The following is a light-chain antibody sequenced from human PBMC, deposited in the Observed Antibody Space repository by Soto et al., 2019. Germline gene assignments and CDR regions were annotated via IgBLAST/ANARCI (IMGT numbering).Light chain of an antibody. CDR3: QQYNNWPRT. J-gene: IGKJ1*01. Sequence: EIVMTQSPGTLSVSPGERATLSCRASQSVSSNLAWYQQKPGQAPRLLIYGASTRATGIPARFSGSRSGTEFTLPISSLQCEDFAVYYCQQYNNWPRTFGQGTKVEIK. CDR1: QSVSSN. CDR2: GAS. V-gene: IGKV3-15*01.